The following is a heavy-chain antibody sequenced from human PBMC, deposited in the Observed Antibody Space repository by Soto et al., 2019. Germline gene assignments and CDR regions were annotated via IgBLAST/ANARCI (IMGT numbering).Heavy chain of an antibody. CDR2: IDYSGST. CDR1: GGSISSGGYY. V-gene: IGHV4-31*03. CDR3: AIERKEHDQIIEYFDD. Sequence: QVQLQESGPGLVKPSQTLSLTCTVSGGSISSGGYYWSWIRQHPGKGLEWIGYIDYSGSTYYNTSLKSRVTISVDTSKIQFTLKLSSVTAADTAVYYCAIERKEHDQIIEYFDDWGQGTLVTVSS. J-gene: IGHJ4*02. D-gene: IGHD1-1*01.